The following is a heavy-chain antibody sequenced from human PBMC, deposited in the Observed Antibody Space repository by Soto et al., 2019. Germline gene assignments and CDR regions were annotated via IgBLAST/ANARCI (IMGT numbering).Heavy chain of an antibody. V-gene: IGHV1-46*01. CDR1: GYTFTSYY. D-gene: IGHD2-15*01. J-gene: IGHJ5*02. CDR2: INPSGGST. Sequence: QVQLVQSGAEVKKPGASVKVSCKASGYTFTSYYMHWVRQAPGQGLEWMGIINPSGGSTSYAQKFHRRVTMTRDTSTSTVYMELSSLRAEGTAVYYYPSTREHCSGASCYCSRLGWFDPWGQGTLLTVSS. CDR3: PSTREHCSGASCYCSRLGWFDP.